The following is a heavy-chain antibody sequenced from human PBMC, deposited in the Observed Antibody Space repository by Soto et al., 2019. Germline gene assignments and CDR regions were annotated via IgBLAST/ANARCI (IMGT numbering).Heavy chain of an antibody. V-gene: IGHV4-59*08. D-gene: IGHD6-13*01. CDR3: ASLDSSSWTARGLIGMDV. Sequence: SETLSLTCTVSGGSISSYYWSWIRQPPGKGLEWIGYIYYSGSTNYNPSLKSRVTISVDTSKNQFSLKLSSVTAADTAVYYCASLDSSSWTARGLIGMDVRREGTKV. J-gene: IGHJ6*02. CDR2: IYYSGST. CDR1: GGSISSYY.